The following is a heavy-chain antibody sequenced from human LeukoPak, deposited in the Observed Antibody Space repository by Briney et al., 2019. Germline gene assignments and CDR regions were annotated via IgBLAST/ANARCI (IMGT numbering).Heavy chain of an antibody. V-gene: IGHV3-23*01. CDR1: GFAFSSYA. D-gene: IGHD3-10*01. Sequence: PGGSLRLSCAASGFAFSSYAMSWVRQAPGKGLEWVSGLSGSGSTTYDADSVKGRFTISRDNSKDTLYLQMNSLRAEDTAVYYCAKDLYYGSGPGDYWGQGTLVTVSS. CDR3: AKDLYYGSGPGDY. CDR2: LSGSGSTT. J-gene: IGHJ4*02.